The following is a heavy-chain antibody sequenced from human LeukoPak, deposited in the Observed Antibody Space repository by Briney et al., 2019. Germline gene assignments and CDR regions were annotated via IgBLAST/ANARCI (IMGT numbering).Heavy chain of an antibody. CDR2: IYYSGST. V-gene: IGHV4-59*01. D-gene: IGHD3-16*01. J-gene: IGHJ4*02. CDR3: ARAYDYVWGSFDY. Sequence: SETLSLTSTVSGGSISSYHWSWIRQPPGKGLEWRGYIYYSGSTNYNPSLKSRVTISVDTSKNQFSLKLSSVTAADTAVYYCARAYDYVWGSFDYWGQGTLVTVSS. CDR1: GGSISSYH.